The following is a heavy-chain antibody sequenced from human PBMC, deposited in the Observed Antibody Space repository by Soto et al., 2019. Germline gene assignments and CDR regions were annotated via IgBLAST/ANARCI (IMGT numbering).Heavy chain of an antibody. Sequence: PGGSLRLSCVVSGFTFSDHYMNWVRQAPGNGLQWVAYISSRSSEINYADPVKGRFTISRDNAKNSVFLHMTRLTSEDTGVYFCARGDGAVGAAIDIWGQGTLVTVSS. D-gene: IGHD2-15*01. V-gene: IGHV3-11*06. J-gene: IGHJ4*02. CDR1: GFTFSDHY. CDR3: ARGDGAVGAAIDI. CDR2: ISSRSSEI.